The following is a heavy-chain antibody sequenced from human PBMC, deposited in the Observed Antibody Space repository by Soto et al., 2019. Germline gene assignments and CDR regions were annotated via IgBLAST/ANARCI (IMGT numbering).Heavy chain of an antibody. J-gene: IGHJ4*02. CDR1: GFTFSNAW. CDR2: IKSKTDGGTT. V-gene: IGHV3-15*01. Sequence: GGSLRLSCAASGFTFSNAWMSWVRLAPGKGLEWVGRIKSKTDGGTTDYAAPVKGRFTISRDDSKNTLYLQMNSLKTEDTAVYYCTTDLAAAGEFDYWGQGTLVTVSS. CDR3: TTDLAAAGEFDY. D-gene: IGHD6-13*01.